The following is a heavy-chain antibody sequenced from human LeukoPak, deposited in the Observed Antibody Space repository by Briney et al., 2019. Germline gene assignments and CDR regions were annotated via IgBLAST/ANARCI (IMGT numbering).Heavy chain of an antibody. Sequence: GESLKISCKGSGYSFTSYWIGWVRQMPGKGLEWMGIIYPGDSDTRYSPSFQGQVTISADKSISTAYLQWSSLKASDTAMYYCAGITMVRGVIANGAFDIWGQGTMVTVSS. D-gene: IGHD3-10*01. V-gene: IGHV5-51*01. J-gene: IGHJ3*02. CDR2: IYPGDSDT. CDR1: GYSFTSYW. CDR3: AGITMVRGVIANGAFDI.